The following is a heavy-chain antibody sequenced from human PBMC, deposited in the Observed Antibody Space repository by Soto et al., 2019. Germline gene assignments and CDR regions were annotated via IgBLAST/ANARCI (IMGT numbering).Heavy chain of an antibody. CDR2: VSSSSSYI. V-gene: IGHV3-21*01. Sequence: GGSLRLSCAASGFTFSSYSMNWVRQAPGEGLEWVSSVSSSSSYIYYADSVKGRFTISRDNAKNSLYLQMNSLRAEDTAVYYCARDYCSGGSCNFFDYWGQGTLVTVSS. CDR1: GFTFSSYS. J-gene: IGHJ4*02. D-gene: IGHD2-15*01. CDR3: ARDYCSGGSCNFFDY.